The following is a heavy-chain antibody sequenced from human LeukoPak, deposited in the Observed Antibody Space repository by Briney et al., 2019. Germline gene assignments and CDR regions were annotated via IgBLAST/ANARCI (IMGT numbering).Heavy chain of an antibody. J-gene: IGHJ6*03. D-gene: IGHD3-10*01. Sequence: GGSLRLSCAASGFTFSSYGMHWVRQAPGKGLEWVAFIRYDGSNKYYADSVKGRFTISRDNSKNTLYLQMNSLRAEDTAVYYCAKDGFRGGFVGYYYYYYYMDVWGKGTTVTVSS. CDR3: AKDGFRGGFVGYYYYYYYMDV. CDR2: IRYDGSNK. CDR1: GFTFSSYG. V-gene: IGHV3-30*02.